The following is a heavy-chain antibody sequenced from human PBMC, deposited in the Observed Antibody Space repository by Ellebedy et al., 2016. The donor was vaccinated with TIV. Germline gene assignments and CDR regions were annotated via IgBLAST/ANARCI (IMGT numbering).Heavy chain of an antibody. D-gene: IGHD3-9*01. Sequence: GESLKISCAGTGFIFNTYVMHWVRQTPGKGLEWVSRVSHDGTVTTYADSVKGRFTISRDNAKSTLYLQMDSLRVEDTALYYCARDLDWMLYDYWGRGTLVTVSS. CDR2: VSHDGTVT. CDR1: GFIFNTYV. V-gene: IGHV3-74*01. CDR3: ARDLDWMLYDY. J-gene: IGHJ4*02.